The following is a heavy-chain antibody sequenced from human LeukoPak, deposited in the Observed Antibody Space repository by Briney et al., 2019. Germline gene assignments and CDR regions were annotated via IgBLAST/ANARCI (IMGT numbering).Heavy chain of an antibody. CDR2: MNPNSGNT. J-gene: IGHJ5*02. CDR1: GYTFTSYD. Sequence: WASVKVSCKASGYTFTSYDTNWVRQATGQGLEWMGWMNPNSGNTGYAQKFQGRVTMTRNTSISTAYMELSSLRSEDTAVYYCARVRTMVRGNNWFDPWGQGTLVTVSS. D-gene: IGHD3-10*01. CDR3: ARVRTMVRGNNWFDP. V-gene: IGHV1-8*01.